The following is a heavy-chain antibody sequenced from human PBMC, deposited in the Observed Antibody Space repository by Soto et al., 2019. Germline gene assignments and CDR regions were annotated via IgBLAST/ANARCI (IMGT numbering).Heavy chain of an antibody. J-gene: IGHJ4*02. D-gene: IGHD3-10*01. CDR3: AGSFGDH. V-gene: IGHV3-23*01. Sequence: PVGSLRLSCTASGFTFSNYAMTWVRQAPGKGLEWVSAITGSGDSTYYADSVKGRFTISRDNFKNTLYLQMNSLRVEDTAIYYCAGSFGDHWGQGTLVTVSS. CDR1: GFTFSNYA. CDR2: ITGSGDST.